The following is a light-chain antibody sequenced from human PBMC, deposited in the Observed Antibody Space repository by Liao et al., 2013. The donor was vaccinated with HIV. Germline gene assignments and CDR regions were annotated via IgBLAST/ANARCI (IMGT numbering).Light chain of an antibody. V-gene: IGLV3-25*03. CDR1: ALPTQY. J-gene: IGLJ3*02. Sequence: SYELTQPPSVSVAPGQTARITCSGDALPTQYAYWYQQKPGQAPVVVIYKDTERPSGIPERFSGSSSGTTVTLTISGVQAEDEADYYCQSADISGTLYWVFGGGTKLTVL. CDR3: QSADISGTLYWV. CDR2: KDT.